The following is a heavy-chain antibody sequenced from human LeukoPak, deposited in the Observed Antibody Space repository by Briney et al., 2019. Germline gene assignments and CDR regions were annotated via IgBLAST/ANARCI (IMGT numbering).Heavy chain of an antibody. Sequence: GGSLRLSCAASGFTFSSYSMNWVRQAPGKGLEWVSYISSSSSTIYYADSVKGRFTISRDNAKNSLYLQMNSLRAEDTAVYYCARDLLGVGPGDFDYWGQGTLVTVSS. CDR3: ARDLLGVGPGDFDY. D-gene: IGHD2-8*01. J-gene: IGHJ4*02. V-gene: IGHV3-48*01. CDR2: ISSSSSTI. CDR1: GFTFSSYS.